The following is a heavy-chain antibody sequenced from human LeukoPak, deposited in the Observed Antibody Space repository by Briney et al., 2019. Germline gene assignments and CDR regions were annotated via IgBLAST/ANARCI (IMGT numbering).Heavy chain of an antibody. Sequence: SETLSLTCAVSGGSISSSNWWSWVRQPPGKGLEWIGEIYHSGSTNYNPSLKSRVTISVDKSKNQFSLKLSSVTAADTAVYYCARVHYGDYVGDYYFDYWGQGTLITVSS. V-gene: IGHV4-4*02. CDR3: ARVHYGDYVGDYYFDY. J-gene: IGHJ4*02. CDR1: GGSISSSNW. CDR2: IYHSGST. D-gene: IGHD4-17*01.